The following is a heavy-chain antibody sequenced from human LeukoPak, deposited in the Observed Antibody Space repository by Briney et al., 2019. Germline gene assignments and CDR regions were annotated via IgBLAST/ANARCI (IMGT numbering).Heavy chain of an antibody. V-gene: IGHV4-39*01. CDR1: GVSISSSSYY. D-gene: IGHD1/OR15-1a*01. CDR2: IYYSGST. Sequence: PSETLSLTCTVSGVSISSSSYYWGWIRQPPGKGLEWIGSIYYSGSTYYNPSLKSRVTISVDTSKNQFSLKLSSVTAADTAVYYCARREQEFFDYWGQGTLVTVSS. J-gene: IGHJ4*02. CDR3: ARREQEFFDY.